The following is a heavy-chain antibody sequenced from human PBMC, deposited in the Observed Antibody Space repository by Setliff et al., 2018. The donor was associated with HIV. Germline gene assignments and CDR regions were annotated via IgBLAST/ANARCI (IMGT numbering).Heavy chain of an antibody. D-gene: IGHD1-20*01. CDR2: IHSGGST. J-gene: IGHJ6*02. V-gene: IGHV3-66*01. Sequence: GGSLRLSCRGSGFTFGDYSMSWVRQAPGEGLEWVSVIHSGGSTYYADSVKGRFIISRDNSKNTLYLQMNSLRAEDTAVYYCARDPGRYNGMDVWGQGTTVTVSS. CDR3: ARDPGRYNGMDV. CDR1: GFTFGDYS.